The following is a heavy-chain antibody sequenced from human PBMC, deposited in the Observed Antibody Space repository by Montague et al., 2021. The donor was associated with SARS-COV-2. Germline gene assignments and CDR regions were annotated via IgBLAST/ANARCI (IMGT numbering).Heavy chain of an antibody. V-gene: IGHV2-70*11. J-gene: IGHJ6*02. Sequence: PALVKPRKTLTLTCTFSGFSLSTSGMCVSWIRQPPGKALEWLARIDWDDDKYYSTSLKTRLTISKDTSKNQVVLTMTNMDPVDTATYYCARTHYDILPGYYYDMDVWGQGTTVTVSS. CDR2: IDWDDDK. D-gene: IGHD3-9*01. CDR1: GFSLSTSGMC. CDR3: ARTHYDILPGYYYDMDV.